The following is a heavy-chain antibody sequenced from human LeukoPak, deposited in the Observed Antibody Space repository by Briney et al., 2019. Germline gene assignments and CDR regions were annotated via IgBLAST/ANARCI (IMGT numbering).Heavy chain of an antibody. D-gene: IGHD6-13*01. V-gene: IGHV3-33*01. J-gene: IGHJ4*02. CDR2: IWYDGSNK. Sequence: GGSLRLSCAASGFTFSSYGMHWVRQAPGKGLEWVAVIWYDGSNKYYADSVKGRFTISRDNSKNTLYLQMNSLRAEDTAVYYCARAQQLVLVVDYWGQGTPVTVSS. CDR1: GFTFSSYG. CDR3: ARAQQLVLVVDY.